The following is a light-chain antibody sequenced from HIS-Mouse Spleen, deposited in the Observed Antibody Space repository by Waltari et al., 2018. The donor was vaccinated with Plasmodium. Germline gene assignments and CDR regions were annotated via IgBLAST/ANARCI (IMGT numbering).Light chain of an antibody. CDR1: ALPKNY. CDR3: YSTDSSGNHRV. Sequence: SYELTQPPPVSVSPGQTARIPCSGDALPKNYAYWYQQTSGQAPVLVIYEDSKRPSGIPERFSGSSSGTMATLTISGAQVEDEADYYCYSTDSSGNHRVFGGGTKLTVL. CDR2: EDS. V-gene: IGLV3-10*01. J-gene: IGLJ3*02.